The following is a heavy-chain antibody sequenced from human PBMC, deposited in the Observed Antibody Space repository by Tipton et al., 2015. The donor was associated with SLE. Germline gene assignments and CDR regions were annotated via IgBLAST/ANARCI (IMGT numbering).Heavy chain of an antibody. CDR3: ARGESSGYYVDY. V-gene: IGHV3-74*01. D-gene: IGHD3-22*01. CDR2: IYTDGSRT. J-gene: IGHJ4*01. Sequence: SLRLSCAASGFTFSSYWMHWVRQAPGKGLVWVSRIYTDGSRTHYADSVRGRFTISRDNAKNTLYLQMNSLRAEDTAAYYCARGESSGYYVDYWGHGTLVNVSS. CDR1: GFTFSSYW.